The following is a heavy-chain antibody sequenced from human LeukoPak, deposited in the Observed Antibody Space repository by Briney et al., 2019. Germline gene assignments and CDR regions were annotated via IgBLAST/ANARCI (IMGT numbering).Heavy chain of an antibody. J-gene: IGHJ6*03. Sequence: GGSLRLSCAVSGFPFSTFWMNWVRQAPGKGLEWVSSISSSSSYIYYADSVKGRFTISRDNAKNSLYLQMNSLRAEDTAVYYCARGGTYYQGSYYMDVWGKGTTVTVSS. CDR1: GFPFSTFW. V-gene: IGHV3-21*01. D-gene: IGHD3-16*01. CDR2: ISSSSSYI. CDR3: ARGGTYYQGSYYMDV.